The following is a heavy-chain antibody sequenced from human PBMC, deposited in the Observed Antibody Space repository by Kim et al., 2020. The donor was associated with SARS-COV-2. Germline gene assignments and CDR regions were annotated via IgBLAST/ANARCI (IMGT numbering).Heavy chain of an antibody. J-gene: IGHJ3*02. V-gene: IGHV4-31*03. CDR2: IYYSGST. D-gene: IGHD3-22*01. CDR3: ARALSITMIVVVINAFDI. Sequence: SETLSLTCTVSGGSISSGGYYWSWIRQHPGKGLEWIGYIYYSGSTYYNPSLKSRVTISVDTSKNQFSLKLSSVTAADTAVYYCARALSITMIVVVINAFDIWGHGTMGTVSS. CDR1: GGSISSGGYY.